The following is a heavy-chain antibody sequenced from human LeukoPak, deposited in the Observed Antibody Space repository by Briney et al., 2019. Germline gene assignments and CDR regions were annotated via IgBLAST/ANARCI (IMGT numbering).Heavy chain of an antibody. CDR3: ARDRPAVRITSGMDV. D-gene: IGHD6-6*01. J-gene: IGHJ6*02. Sequence: SETLSLTCTVSGGSISSGGYYWSWIRQPPGKGLEWIGYIYHSGSTYYNPSLKSRVTISVDKSKNQFSLKLSSVTAADTAVYYCARDRPAVRITSGMDVWGQGTTVTVSS. V-gene: IGHV4-30-2*01. CDR1: GGSISSGGYY. CDR2: IYHSGST.